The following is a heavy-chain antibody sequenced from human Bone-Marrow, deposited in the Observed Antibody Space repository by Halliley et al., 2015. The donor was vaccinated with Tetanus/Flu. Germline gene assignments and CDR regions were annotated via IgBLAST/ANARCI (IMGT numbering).Heavy chain of an antibody. V-gene: IGHV3-7*03. CDR3: ALEAGDY. CDR1: GFPFSNYW. CDR2: VKQLGSEK. J-gene: IGHJ4*02. Sequence: SLRLSCAASGFPFSNYWMSWVRQAPGKGLEWVAHVKQLGSEKFYVDSVKGRFTISRDNTKNSLYLQMNSLRAEDTALYYCALEAGDYWGQGTLVTVSS. D-gene: IGHD3-3*01.